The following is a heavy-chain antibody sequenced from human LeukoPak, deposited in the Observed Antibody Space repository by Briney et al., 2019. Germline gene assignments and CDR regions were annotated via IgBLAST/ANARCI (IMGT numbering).Heavy chain of an antibody. D-gene: IGHD6-13*01. CDR2: ISSSRRYI. CDR1: VYTFRSYS. V-gene: IGHV3-21*06. J-gene: IGHJ4*02. CDR3: ARVAEAAAFDS. Sequence: GGSLRLSCAPSVYTFRSYSMNWVRHARGRGLEWVSSISSSRRYIQYADSMKGRFTNSRDNSKNSLYLQKNSLRAEDTPVYYYARVAEAAAFDSWGQGTLVTVSS.